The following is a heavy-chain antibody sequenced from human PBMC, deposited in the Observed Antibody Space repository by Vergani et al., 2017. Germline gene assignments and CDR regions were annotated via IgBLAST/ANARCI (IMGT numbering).Heavy chain of an antibody. CDR2: ISGSGVSA. Sequence: EVQPVESGGGLVQPGGSLRLTCAASEFTFSNYAMNWVRQAPGKGLEWVSGISGSGVSAYYTDSVKGRFTISRDNSKNMLFLQMNNLRTEDTAIYYCARDGSGYWGQGTLVTVSS. V-gene: IGHV3-23*04. CDR3: ARDGSGY. J-gene: IGHJ4*02. CDR1: EFTFSNYA. D-gene: IGHD3-10*01.